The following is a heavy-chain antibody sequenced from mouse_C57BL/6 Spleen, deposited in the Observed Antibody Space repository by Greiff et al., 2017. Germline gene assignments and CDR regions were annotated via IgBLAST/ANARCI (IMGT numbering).Heavy chain of an antibody. V-gene: IGHV5-17*01. D-gene: IGHD1-1*01. J-gene: IGHJ1*03. CDR3: ASSYYCGSSYNWYFDV. CDR1: GFTFSDYG. CDR2: ISSGSSTI. Sequence: EVKLVESGGGLVKPGGSLKLSCAASGFTFSDYGMHWVRQAPEKGLEWVAYISSGSSTIYYADTVKGRFTISRDNAKNTLFLQMTSLRSEDTAMYYCASSYYCGSSYNWYFDVWGTGTTVTVSS.